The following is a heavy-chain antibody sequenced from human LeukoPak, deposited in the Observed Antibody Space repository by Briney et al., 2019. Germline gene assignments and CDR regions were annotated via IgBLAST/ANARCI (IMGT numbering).Heavy chain of an antibody. CDR1: GGSFSDYY. V-gene: IGHV4-34*01. J-gene: IGHJ3*02. CDR2: VNPSGST. Sequence: SETLSLTCAVYGGSFSDYYWGWIRQAPGKGLEWIGEVNPSGSTNYSPSLKSRVTISVDTSKNQFSLKLSSVTAADTAVYYCARDWNEGRWAFDIWGQGTMVNVSS. D-gene: IGHD1-1*01. CDR3: ARDWNEGRWAFDI.